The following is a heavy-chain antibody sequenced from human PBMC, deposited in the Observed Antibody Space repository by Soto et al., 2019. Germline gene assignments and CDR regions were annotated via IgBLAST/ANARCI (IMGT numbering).Heavy chain of an antibody. D-gene: IGHD1-26*01. J-gene: IGHJ4*02. CDR2: IYYSGST. CDR1: GGSISSYY. V-gene: IGHV4-59*08. CDR3: ARHQIVGQWELLSYFDY. Sequence: SETLSLTCTVSGGSISSYYWSWIRQPPGKGLEWIGYIYYSGSTNYNPSLKSRVTISVDTSKNQFSLKLSSVTAADTAVYYCARHQIVGQWELLSYFDYWGQGTLVTVSS.